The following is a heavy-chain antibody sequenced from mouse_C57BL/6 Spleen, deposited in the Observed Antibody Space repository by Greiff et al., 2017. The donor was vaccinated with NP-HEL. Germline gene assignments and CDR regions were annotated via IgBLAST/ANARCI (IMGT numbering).Heavy chain of an antibody. CDR1: GYSFTSYY. CDR3: ARSLYYYGSSYAMDY. CDR2: IYPGSGNT. Sequence: VQLQQSGPELVKPGASVKISCKASGYSFTSYYIHWVKQRPGQGLEWIGWIYPGSGNTKYNEKFKGKATLTADTSSSTAYMQLSSLTSEDSAVYYCARSLYYYGSSYAMDYWGQGTSVTVSS. V-gene: IGHV1-66*01. D-gene: IGHD1-1*01. J-gene: IGHJ4*01.